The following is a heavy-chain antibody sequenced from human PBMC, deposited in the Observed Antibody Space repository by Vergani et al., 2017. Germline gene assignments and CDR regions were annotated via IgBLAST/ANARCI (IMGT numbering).Heavy chain of an antibody. Sequence: QVQLVESGGGVVQPGGSLRLSCIASGFTFSIYGMHCVRQARGKGLEWVAFIRYDGTKRFYGDSVKGRFTIARDNSQTTVFLQMNSRRADDSAVYYCTKAGQYDSDNFHDSWGQGALVTVAS. CDR3: TKAGQYDSDNFHDS. CDR1: GFTFSIYG. CDR2: IRYDGTKR. J-gene: IGHJ1*01. V-gene: IGHV3-30*02. D-gene: IGHD3-22*01.